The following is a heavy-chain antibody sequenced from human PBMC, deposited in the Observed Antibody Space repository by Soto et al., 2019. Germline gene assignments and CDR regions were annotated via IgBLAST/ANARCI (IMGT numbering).Heavy chain of an antibody. D-gene: IGHD3-10*01. Sequence: ARRDGFTSYARRWARHATEQRLEWMGWINAGNGNTKYSQKFQGRVTITRDTSASTAYMELSSLRSEDTAVFYCVRGGSIWFGDSSIAYWGKGTLVPVSS. CDR1: RDGFTSYA. J-gene: IGHJ4*02. CDR3: VRGGSIWFGDSSIAY. V-gene: IGHV1-3*01. CDR2: INAGNGNT.